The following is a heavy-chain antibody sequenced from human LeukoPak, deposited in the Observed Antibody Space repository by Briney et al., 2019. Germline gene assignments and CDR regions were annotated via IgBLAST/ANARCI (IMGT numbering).Heavy chain of an antibody. CDR3: YSGGWDYYYYYYMDV. Sequence: GGSLRLSCAASGFTFSNAWMSWVRQAPGKGLEWVGRIKSKTDGGTTDYAAPVKGRFTISRDDSKNTLYLQMNSLKTEDTAVYYCYSGGWDYYYYYYMDVWGKGTTVTVSS. D-gene: IGHD6-19*01. V-gene: IGHV3-15*01. CDR2: IKSKTDGGTT. J-gene: IGHJ6*03. CDR1: GFTFSNAW.